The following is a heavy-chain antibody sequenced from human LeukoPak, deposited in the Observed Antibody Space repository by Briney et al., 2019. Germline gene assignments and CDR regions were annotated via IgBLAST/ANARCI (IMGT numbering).Heavy chain of an antibody. J-gene: IGHJ4*02. V-gene: IGHV4-59*08. CDR2: IYYSGST. CDR3: ARLGDAGWYYFDY. CDR1: GGSISSYY. D-gene: IGHD3-16*01. Sequence: SETLSLTCTVSGGSISSYYWSWIRQPPGKGLEWIGYIYYSGSTNYNPSLKSRVTISVDTSKNQFSLKLSSVTAADTAVYYCARLGDAGWYYFDYWGRGTLVTVSS.